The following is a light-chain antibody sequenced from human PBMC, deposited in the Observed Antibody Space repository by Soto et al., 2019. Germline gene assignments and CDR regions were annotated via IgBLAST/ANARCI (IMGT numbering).Light chain of an antibody. V-gene: IGKV1-5*03. CDR3: QQYNSYSS. J-gene: IGKJ1*01. CDR2: KAS. Sequence: DIQMTQYPSTLSASVGDRVTITCRASQRISTWLAWYQQKPGKAPKLLIYKASTLESGVPSRFSGSGSGTEFTLTISSLQPDDFATYYCQQYNSYSSFGQGTKVEIK. CDR1: QRISTW.